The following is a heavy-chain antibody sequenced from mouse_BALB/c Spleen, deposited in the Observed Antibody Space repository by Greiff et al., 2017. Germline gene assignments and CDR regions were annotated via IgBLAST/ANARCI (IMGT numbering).Heavy chain of an antibody. D-gene: IGHD1-1*01. V-gene: IGHV5-17*02. J-gene: IGHJ2*01. CDR3: ASGYYYGSSYVGY. CDR1: GFTFSSFG. CDR2: ISSGSSTI. Sequence: EVQGVESGGGLVQPGGSRKLSCAASGFTFSSFGMPWVRQAPEKGLEWVAYISSGSSTIYYADTVKGRSTISRDNPKNTLFLHMTSLRSEDTAMYYCASGYYYGSSYVGYWGQGTTLTVSS.